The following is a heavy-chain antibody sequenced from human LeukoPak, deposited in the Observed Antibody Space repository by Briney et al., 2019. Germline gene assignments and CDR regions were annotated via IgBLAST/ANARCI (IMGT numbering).Heavy chain of an antibody. CDR1: GYTFTTCA. CDR3: ARDPLPSGSYYEGYFDY. CDR2: INPSGGST. V-gene: IGHV1-46*01. Sequence: ASVKVSCKTSGYTFTTCAVHWVRQAPGQGLEWMGIINPSGGSTSYAQKFQGRVTMTRDTSTSTVYMELSSLRSEDTAVYYCARDPLPSGSYYEGYFDYWGQGTLVTVSS. J-gene: IGHJ4*02. D-gene: IGHD1-26*01.